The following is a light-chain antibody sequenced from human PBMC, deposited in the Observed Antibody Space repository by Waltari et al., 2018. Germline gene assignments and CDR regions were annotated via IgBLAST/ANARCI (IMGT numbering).Light chain of an antibody. CDR1: SSDVGRYNY. V-gene: IGLV2-14*01. CDR2: DVT. Sequence: QSALTQPASVSGSPGQSITISCTGSSSDVGRYNYVSCYQQFPDRAPKLMIYDVTNRPSGVSNRFSGSKSANTASLTISGLQPEDEADYYCASYIPGSTLVFGGGTKLTVL. J-gene: IGLJ3*02. CDR3: ASYIPGSTLV.